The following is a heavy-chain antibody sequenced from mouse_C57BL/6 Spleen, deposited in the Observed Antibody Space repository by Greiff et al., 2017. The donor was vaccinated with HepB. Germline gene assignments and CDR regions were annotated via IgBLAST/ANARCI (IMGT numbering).Heavy chain of an antibody. CDR2: IRSNSSNYAT. Sequence: EVQLVESGGGLVQPKGSLKLSCAASGFTFNTYAMHWVRQAPGKGLEWVARIRSNSSNYATYYADSVKDRFTISRDDSQSMLYLQMNNLKTEDTAMYYCVRATVEGAMDYWGQGTSVTVSS. CDR1: GFTFNTYA. V-gene: IGHV10-3*01. CDR3: VRATVEGAMDY. J-gene: IGHJ4*01. D-gene: IGHD1-1*01.